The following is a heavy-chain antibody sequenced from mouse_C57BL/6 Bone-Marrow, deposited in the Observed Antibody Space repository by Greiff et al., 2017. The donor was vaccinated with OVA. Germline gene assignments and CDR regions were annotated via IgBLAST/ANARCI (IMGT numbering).Heavy chain of an antibody. J-gene: IGHJ2*01. V-gene: IGHV1-69*01. CDR2: IDPSDSYT. D-gene: IGHD2-4*01. CDR1: GYTFTSYW. CDR3: ARGDYDSTRGYFDY. Sequence: QVQLQQPGAELVMPGASVKLSCKASGYTFTSYWMHWVKQRPGQGLEWIGEIDPSDSYTNYNQKFKGKSTLTVDKSSSTAYMQLSSLTSEDSAVYYCARGDYDSTRGYFDYWGQGTTLTVSS.